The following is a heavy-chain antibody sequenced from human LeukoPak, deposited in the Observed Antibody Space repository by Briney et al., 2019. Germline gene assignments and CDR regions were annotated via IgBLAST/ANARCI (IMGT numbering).Heavy chain of an antibody. CDR2: IVYSSKYI. CDR3: ATPAAGPGAEYSQY. Sequence: GGSLRLSCAASGFSFSTYSMNWVRQAPGKGLEWVSSIVYSSKYIYTAYSLKGRFTTSRDNAKNSLDLQMNSLKAEDTAVYYCATPAAGPGAEYSQYWGQGTLVIVSS. CDR1: GFSFSTYS. J-gene: IGHJ1*01. D-gene: IGHD6-13*01. V-gene: IGHV3-21*01.